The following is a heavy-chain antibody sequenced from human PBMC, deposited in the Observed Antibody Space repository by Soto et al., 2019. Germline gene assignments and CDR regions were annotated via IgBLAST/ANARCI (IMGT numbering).Heavy chain of an antibody. D-gene: IGHD2-21*02. J-gene: IGHJ4*02. CDR1: GYTFTGYY. CDR2: INPNSGGT. CDR3: ARDKGEGGGDCYSEYYFDY. V-gene: IGHV1-2*02. Sequence: GASVKVSCPASGYTFTGYYMHWLRQAPGQGLAWMGWINPNSGGTNYAQKFQGRVTMTRDTSISTAYMELSRLRSDDTAVYYCARDKGEGGGDCYSEYYFDYWGQGTLVTLSS.